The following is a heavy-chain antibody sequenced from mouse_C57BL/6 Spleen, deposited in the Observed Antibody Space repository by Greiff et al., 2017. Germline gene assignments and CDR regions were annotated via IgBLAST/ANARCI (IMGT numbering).Heavy chain of an antibody. CDR3: ARQDGYYYGSSYYYFDY. J-gene: IGHJ2*01. V-gene: IGHV5-9*01. CDR2: ISGGGGNT. D-gene: IGHD1-1*01. Sequence: EVQGVESGGGLVKPGGSLKLSCAASGFTFSSYTMSWVRQTPEKRLEGVATISGGGGNTYYPDSVKGRFTISRDNAKNTLYLQMSSLRSEDTAWYYCARQDGYYYGSSYYYFDYWGQGTTLTGSS. CDR1: GFTFSSYT.